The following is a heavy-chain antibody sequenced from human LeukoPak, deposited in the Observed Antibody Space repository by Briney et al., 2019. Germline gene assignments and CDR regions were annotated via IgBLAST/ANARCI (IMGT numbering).Heavy chain of an antibody. CDR1: GGSIGSYY. V-gene: IGHV4-59*01. D-gene: IGHD6-13*01. CDR2: IYYSGST. CDR3: ARSRRIAAAAFDY. Sequence: SETLSLTCTVSGGSIGSYYWSWIRQPPGKGLEWIGYIYYSGSTNYNPSLKSRVTISVDTSKNQFSLKLSSVTAADTAVYYCARSRRIAAAAFDYXXQGTLVTVSS. J-gene: IGHJ4*02.